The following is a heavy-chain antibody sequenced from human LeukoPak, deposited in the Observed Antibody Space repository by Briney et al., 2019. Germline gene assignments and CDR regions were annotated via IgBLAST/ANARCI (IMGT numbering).Heavy chain of an antibody. CDR3: ARELWHSISEGVDY. D-gene: IGHD6-6*01. Sequence: ASVKVSCKASGGTFSSYAISWVRQAPGQGLEWMGGIIPIFGTANYAQKFQGRVTITADKSTSTAYMELSRLRSDDTAMYYCARELWHSISEGVDYWGQGTLVTVSS. CDR2: IIPIFGTA. J-gene: IGHJ4*02. CDR1: GGTFSSYA. V-gene: IGHV1-69*06.